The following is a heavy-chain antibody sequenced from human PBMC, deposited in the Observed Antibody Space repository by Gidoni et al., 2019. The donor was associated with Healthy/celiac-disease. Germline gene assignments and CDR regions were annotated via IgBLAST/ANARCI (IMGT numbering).Heavy chain of an antibody. CDR1: GFTFSNAW. J-gene: IGHJ6*02. V-gene: IGHV3-15*07. CDR2: IKSKTDGGTT. Sequence: EVQLVESGGGLVKPGGSLRLSCAASGFTFSNAWMNWVRQAPGKGLEWVGRIKSKTDGGTTDYAAPVKGRFTISRDDSKNTLYLQMNSLKTEDTAVYYCTTDGRILEWLLYDYYGMDVWGQGTTVTVSS. CDR3: TTDGRILEWLLYDYYGMDV. D-gene: IGHD3-3*01.